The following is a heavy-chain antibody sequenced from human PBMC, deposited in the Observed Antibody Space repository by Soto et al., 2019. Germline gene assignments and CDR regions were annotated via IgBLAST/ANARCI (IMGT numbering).Heavy chain of an antibody. J-gene: IGHJ2*01. D-gene: IGHD3-22*01. CDR2: IRSQANSYAT. Sequence: GGSLRLSCAASGFTFSGSAMHWVRQASGNGLEWVGRIRSQANSYATAYAASVKGRFTISRDDSKNTAYLQMNSLKTEDTAVYYCTRQMSDYYDSSGYYYGWYFDLWGRGTLVTVSS. CDR3: TRQMSDYYDSSGYYYGWYFDL. CDR1: GFTFSGSA. V-gene: IGHV3-73*01.